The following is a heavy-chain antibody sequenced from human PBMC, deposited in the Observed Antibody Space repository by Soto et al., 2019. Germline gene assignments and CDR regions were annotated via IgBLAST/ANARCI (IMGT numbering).Heavy chain of an antibody. CDR2: IDPSDSYT. CDR1: GYSFTSYW. D-gene: IGHD3-22*01. J-gene: IGHJ5*02. Sequence: GESLKISCKGSGYSFTSYWISWVRQMPGKGLEWMGRIDPSDSYTNYSPSFQGHVTISADKSISTAYLQWSSLKASDTAMYYCARHEIPYYYDSSAHWFDPWGQGTLVTVSS. V-gene: IGHV5-10-1*01. CDR3: ARHEIPYYYDSSAHWFDP.